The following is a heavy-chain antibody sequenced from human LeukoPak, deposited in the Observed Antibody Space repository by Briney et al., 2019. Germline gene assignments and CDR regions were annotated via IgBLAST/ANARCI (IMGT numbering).Heavy chain of an antibody. CDR1: GFTFSSYA. V-gene: IGHV3-23*01. CDR2: ISGSGGST. J-gene: IGHJ3*02. Sequence: PGGSLRLSCAASGFTFSSYAMSWVRQAPGKGLEWVSAISGSGGSTYYADSVKGRFTISRDNSKNTLYLQMNSLRAEDTAVYYCAKTRTSGYYAEKSAFVIWGQGTMVTVSS. D-gene: IGHD3-22*01. CDR3: AKTRTSGYYAEKSAFVI.